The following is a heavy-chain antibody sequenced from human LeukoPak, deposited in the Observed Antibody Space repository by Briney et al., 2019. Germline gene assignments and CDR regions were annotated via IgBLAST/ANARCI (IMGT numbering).Heavy chain of an antibody. V-gene: IGHV1-8*01. J-gene: IGHJ3*02. CDR1: GYTFTSYD. CDR3: ARDYIWFGELSSSRFDAFDI. D-gene: IGHD3-10*01. Sequence: ASVKVSCKASGYTFTSYDINWVRQATGQGLEWMGWMNPNSGNTGYAQKFQGRVTMTRNTSISTVYMELSSLRSEDTAVYYCARDYIWFGELSSSRFDAFDIWGQGTMVTVSS. CDR2: MNPNSGNT.